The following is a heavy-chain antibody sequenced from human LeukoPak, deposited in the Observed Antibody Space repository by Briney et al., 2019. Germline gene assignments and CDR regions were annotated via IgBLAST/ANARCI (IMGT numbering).Heavy chain of an antibody. J-gene: IGHJ3*02. CDR1: GFTFNNYG. Sequence: GGSLRLSCVASGFTFNNYGIHWVRQAPGKGLEWVAVIWYDGSNKYYADSVKGRFTISRDNSKNTLYLQMNNLRAEDTAVYYCARGGPVAAFDIWGQGTMVTVSS. CDR2: IWYDGSNK. CDR3: ARGGPVAAFDI. D-gene: IGHD5-12*01. V-gene: IGHV3-33*01.